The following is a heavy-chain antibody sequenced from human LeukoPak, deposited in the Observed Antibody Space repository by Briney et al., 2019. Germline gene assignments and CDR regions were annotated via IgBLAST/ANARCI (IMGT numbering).Heavy chain of an antibody. CDR1: GYSFTSYW. CDR2: IYPADSDI. Sequence: GESLKISCKGSGYSFTSYWIGWVRQLPGKGLEWIGIIYPADSDIRYSPSFQGQVTISADKSISTAYLQWSSLKASDTAMYYCARQEYCSGGSCYTWFDPWGQGTLVIVSS. D-gene: IGHD2-15*01. J-gene: IGHJ5*02. CDR3: ARQEYCSGGSCYTWFDP. V-gene: IGHV5-51*01.